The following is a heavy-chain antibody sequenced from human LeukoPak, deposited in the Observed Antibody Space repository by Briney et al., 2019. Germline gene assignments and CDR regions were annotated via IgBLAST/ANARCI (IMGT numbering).Heavy chain of an antibody. Sequence: GGSLRLSCTASGFIFGDHAMSWVRQAPGKGLECVGFIRSKAYGGTTEYAASVKGRFTISRDDSKGIVYLQMNSLKTEDTAVYYCSRGPILLWLHNGMDVWGQGTTVTVSS. CDR3: SRGPILLWLHNGMDV. V-gene: IGHV3-49*04. CDR2: IRSKAYGGTT. J-gene: IGHJ6*02. CDR1: GFIFGDHA. D-gene: IGHD3-10*01.